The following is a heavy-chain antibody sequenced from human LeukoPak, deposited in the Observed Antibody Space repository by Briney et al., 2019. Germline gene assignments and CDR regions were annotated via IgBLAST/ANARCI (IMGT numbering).Heavy chain of an antibody. V-gene: IGHV4-61*02. D-gene: IGHD6-13*01. Sequence: SETLSLTCTVSGGSISSNNYYWSWIRQPAGKGLEWIGRIYISGSTYYNPSLKSRVTISVDTSKNQFSLKLSSVTAADTAVYYCARRVSTLRPWFDPWGQGTLVTVSS. J-gene: IGHJ5*02. CDR2: IYISGST. CDR1: GGSISSNNYY. CDR3: ARRVSTLRPWFDP.